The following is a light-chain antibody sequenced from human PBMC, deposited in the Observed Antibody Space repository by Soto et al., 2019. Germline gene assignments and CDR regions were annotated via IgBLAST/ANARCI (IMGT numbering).Light chain of an antibody. CDR1: QGISSY. V-gene: IGKV1-39*01. CDR3: QQSYSAPYT. Sequence: IQLTQSPSSLSASVGDRVTITCRASQGISSYLAWYQQKPGKAPKLLIYAASTLQSGVPSRFSGSGSGTDFTLTINILQPEDFATYYCQQSYSAPYTFGQGTKLES. J-gene: IGKJ2*01. CDR2: AAS.